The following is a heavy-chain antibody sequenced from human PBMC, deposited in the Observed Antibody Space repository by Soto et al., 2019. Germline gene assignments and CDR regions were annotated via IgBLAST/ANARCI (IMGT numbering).Heavy chain of an antibody. CDR2: ISGSGGST. D-gene: IGHD3-3*01. V-gene: IGHV3-23*01. CDR3: VLRFLGWLLSVSYYYYGMDV. CDR1: GFTFSSYA. Sequence: GGSLRLSCAASGFTFSSYAMSWVRQAPGKGLEWVSAISGSGGSTYYADSVKGRFTISRDNSKNTLYLQMNSLRAEDTNPFRGVLRFLGWLLSVSYYYYGMDVWGQGTTVTVSS. J-gene: IGHJ6*02.